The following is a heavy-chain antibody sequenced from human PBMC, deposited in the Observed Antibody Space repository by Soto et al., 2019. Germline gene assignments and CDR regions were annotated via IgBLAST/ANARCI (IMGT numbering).Heavy chain of an antibody. D-gene: IGHD4-17*01. Sequence: QITLKESGPTLVKPTQTLTLTCTFSGFSLSTSGVGVGWIRQPPGKALEWLALIYWDDDKRYRPSLNSRLTITKDTSKNQVVLTMTNMDPVDTATYYCAHRLNDYGDYGPQPSWFDPWGQGTLVTVSS. CDR1: GFSLSTSGVG. CDR3: AHRLNDYGDYGPQPSWFDP. CDR2: IYWDDDK. J-gene: IGHJ5*02. V-gene: IGHV2-5*02.